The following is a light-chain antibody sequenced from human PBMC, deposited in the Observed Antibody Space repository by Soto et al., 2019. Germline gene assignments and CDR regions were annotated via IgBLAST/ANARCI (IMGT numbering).Light chain of an antibody. CDR1: SSDIGAYNY. CDR3: RSYTSSSTYV. CDR2: EVS. Sequence: QSVLTQPASVSGSPGQSITISCTGTSSDIGAYNYVSWNQQHPGKAPKLMIYEVSNRPSGFSNRFSGSKSGNTASLTISGLQAEDEADYYCRSYTSSSTYVFGTGTKLTVL. V-gene: IGLV2-14*01. J-gene: IGLJ1*01.